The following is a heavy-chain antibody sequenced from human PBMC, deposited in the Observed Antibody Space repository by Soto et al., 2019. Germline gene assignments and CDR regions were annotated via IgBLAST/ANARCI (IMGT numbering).Heavy chain of an antibody. Sequence: ASVKVSCKASGYSFTTYGSFWVRQAPGQGLEWMGWISPYNGKTNYAQNLQGRVSMTTDTSTTTAYMELRRLRSDDTAVYYCARPYDSSQSPRFDYWGQGTLVTVSS. CDR3: ARPYDSSQSPRFDY. D-gene: IGHD3-22*01. CDR2: ISPYNGKT. J-gene: IGHJ4*02. V-gene: IGHV1-18*01. CDR1: GYSFTTYG.